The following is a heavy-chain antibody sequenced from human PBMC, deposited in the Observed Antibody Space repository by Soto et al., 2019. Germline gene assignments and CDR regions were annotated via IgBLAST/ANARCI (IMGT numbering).Heavy chain of an antibody. V-gene: IGHV4-34*01. Sequence: QVQLQQWGAGLLKPSETLSLTCAVYGGSFSGYYWSWIRQPPGKGLEWIGEINHSGSTNYNPSLKSRVTISVDTSKNQFSLKLSSVTAADTAVYYCASILGQFYYDNQGSDAFDIWGQGTMVTVSS. J-gene: IGHJ3*02. D-gene: IGHD3-22*01. CDR2: INHSGST. CDR3: ASILGQFYYDNQGSDAFDI. CDR1: GGSFSGYY.